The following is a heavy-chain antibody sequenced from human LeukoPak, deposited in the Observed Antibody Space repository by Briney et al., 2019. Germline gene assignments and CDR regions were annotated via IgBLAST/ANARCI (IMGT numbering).Heavy chain of an antibody. V-gene: IGHV3-74*01. CDR3: ARDPDCDSTSCYIGPYNWFDP. D-gene: IGHD2-2*02. J-gene: IGHJ5*02. CDR1: GFTFNMFW. Sequence: GGSLRLSCKASGFTFNMFWMAWVRQAPGKGLEWVSRINTDGTNTGYADSVKGRFTISRDNAKNTLYLQMNSLRAEDTAVYYCARDPDCDSTSCYIGPYNWFDPWGQGTLVTVSS. CDR2: INTDGTNT.